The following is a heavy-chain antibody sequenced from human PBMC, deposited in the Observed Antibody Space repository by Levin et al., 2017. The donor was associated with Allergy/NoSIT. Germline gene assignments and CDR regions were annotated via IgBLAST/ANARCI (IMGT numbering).Heavy chain of an antibody. J-gene: IGHJ4*02. V-gene: IGHV3-15*01. CDR3: TIDNPLYGDYVADSHY. Sequence: GGSLRLSCAASGLTFNNAWMSWVRQAPGKGLEWVGRIKSKIDGGTADYAAPVKGRFSISRDDSENTLFLQMNSLKTEDTAVYYCTIDNPLYGDYVADSHYWGQGILVTVSS. CDR2: IKSKIDGGTA. CDR1: GLTFNNAW. D-gene: IGHD4-17*01.